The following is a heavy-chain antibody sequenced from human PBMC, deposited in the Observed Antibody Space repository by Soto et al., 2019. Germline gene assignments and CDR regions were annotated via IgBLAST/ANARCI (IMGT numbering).Heavy chain of an antibody. J-gene: IGHJ4*02. Sequence: QVQLVQSGAEVKKPGASVKVSCKASGYTFTSYGISWVRQAPGQGLEWMGWISAYNGNTNYAQKLKGRVTMPTDTSTSTAYMELRSLRSDDTAVYYCARDGPYRYSSSWYRFDYWGQGTLVTVSS. V-gene: IGHV1-18*01. CDR2: ISAYNGNT. CDR3: ARDGPYRYSSSWYRFDY. D-gene: IGHD6-13*01. CDR1: GYTFTSYG.